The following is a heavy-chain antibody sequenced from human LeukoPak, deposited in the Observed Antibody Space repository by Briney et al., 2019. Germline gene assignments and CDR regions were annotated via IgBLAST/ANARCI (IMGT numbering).Heavy chain of an antibody. V-gene: IGHV3-48*01. CDR3: ARDPPDSSGYYYFDY. Sequence: GGSLRLSCAASGFTFSSYSMNWVRQAPGKGLEWVSYISGSSSTIYYADSVKGRFTISRDNSKNTLYLQMNSLRAEDTAVYYCARDPPDSSGYYYFDYWGQGTLVTVSS. J-gene: IGHJ4*02. D-gene: IGHD3-22*01. CDR1: GFTFSSYS. CDR2: ISGSSSTI.